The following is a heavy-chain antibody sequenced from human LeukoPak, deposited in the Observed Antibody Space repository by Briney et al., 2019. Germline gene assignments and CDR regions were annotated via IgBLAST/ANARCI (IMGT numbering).Heavy chain of an antibody. Sequence: ASLKVSGKASGYTFTSYDINWVRQATGEGLELLGWMNPNSGNTGYARKFQGRVSMTRNTSISTAYMELRSLRYEDTAVYYCARFGRTVAGASVYYYYMDVWGKGTTVTVYS. CDR2: MNPNSGNT. CDR1: GYTFTSYD. V-gene: IGHV1-8*01. D-gene: IGHD6-19*01. J-gene: IGHJ6*03. CDR3: ARFGRTVAGASVYYYYMDV.